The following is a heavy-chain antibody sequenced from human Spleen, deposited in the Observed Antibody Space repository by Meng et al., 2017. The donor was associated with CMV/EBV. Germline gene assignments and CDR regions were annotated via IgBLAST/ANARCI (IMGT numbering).Heavy chain of an antibody. D-gene: IGHD5-24*01. J-gene: IGHJ6*02. CDR2: ISYEGSNK. V-gene: IGHV3-30*03. CDR3: ARDVERYYFYYGMVV. Sequence: GESLKISCAASGFSFRDYAMHWVRQAPGKGLEWLAIISYEGSNKYYGDSVKGRFTTSRDNSKNTLFLQMNSLRVEDTALYYCARDVERYYFYYGMVVWGQGTTVTVSS. CDR1: GFSFRDYA.